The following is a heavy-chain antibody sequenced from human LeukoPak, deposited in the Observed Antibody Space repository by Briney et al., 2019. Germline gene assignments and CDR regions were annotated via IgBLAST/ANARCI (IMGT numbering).Heavy chain of an antibody. D-gene: IGHD1-26*01. CDR1: GDSFSGYY. V-gene: IGHV4-34*01. CDR3: ARSWAGMYYPFYYFDY. Sequence: SETLSLTCAVYGDSFSGYYWSWIRQPPGKGLERIAEINHRGTTHYNPSLKSRVNISADTSKNQFSLHLDSVTAADTAVYYCARSWAGMYYPFYYFDYWGQGTLVSVSS. J-gene: IGHJ4*02. CDR2: INHRGTT.